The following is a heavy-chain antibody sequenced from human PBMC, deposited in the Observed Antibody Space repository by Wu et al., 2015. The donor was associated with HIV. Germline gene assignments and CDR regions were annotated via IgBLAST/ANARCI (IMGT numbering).Heavy chain of an antibody. CDR3: ARDGTFYYDASGYSFDL. V-gene: IGHV1-18*01. Sequence: QVQLVQSGPEVKKPGSSVKVSCKASGYSFINYGINWVRQAPGQGLECLGWISTYNGNTNYAQKFQGRVTMTTDTSTTTAYMELRSLRSDDTAVYYCARDGTFYYDASGYSFDLWGQGTMVIVSS. J-gene: IGHJ3*01. CDR2: ISTYNGNT. D-gene: IGHD3-22*01. CDR1: GYSFINYG.